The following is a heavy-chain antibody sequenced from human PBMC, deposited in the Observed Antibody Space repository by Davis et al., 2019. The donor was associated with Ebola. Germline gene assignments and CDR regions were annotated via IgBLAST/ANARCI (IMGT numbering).Heavy chain of an antibody. V-gene: IGHV3-30*02. Sequence: GESLKISCAASGFTFSSYGMHWVRQAPGKGLEWVAFIRYDGSNKYCADSVKGRFTISRDNSKNTLYLQMNSLRAEDTAVYYCAKEDRYSSSWYYFDYWGQGTLVTVSS. J-gene: IGHJ4*02. CDR2: IRYDGSNK. D-gene: IGHD6-13*01. CDR1: GFTFSSYG. CDR3: AKEDRYSSSWYYFDY.